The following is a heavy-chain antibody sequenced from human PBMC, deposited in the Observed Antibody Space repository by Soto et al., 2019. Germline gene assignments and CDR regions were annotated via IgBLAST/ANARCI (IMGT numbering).Heavy chain of an antibody. Sequence: GASVKVSCKASGGTFSSYAISWVRQAPGQGLEWMGGIIPIFGTANYAQKFQGRVTITADESTSTAYMELSSLRSEDTAVYYCASGIVVVTAGYYFDYWGQGTLVTVSS. CDR2: IIPIFGTA. CDR1: GGTFSSYA. D-gene: IGHD2-21*02. CDR3: ASGIVVVTAGYYFDY. V-gene: IGHV1-69*13. J-gene: IGHJ4*02.